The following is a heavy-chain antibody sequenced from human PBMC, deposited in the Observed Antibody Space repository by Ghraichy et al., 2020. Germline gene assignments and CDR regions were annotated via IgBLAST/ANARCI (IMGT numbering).Heavy chain of an antibody. Sequence: GSLRLSCSVSGVSITSSYWWSWVRQSPGKGLEWVGEMYHSGNSNYNPSLKSRVTISVDKSKNQFSLNLRSVTAADTAIYYCARDTATSGSYIYDYWGQGALVTVSS. CDR2: MYHSGNS. CDR1: GVSITSSYW. CDR3: ARDTATSGSYIYDY. V-gene: IGHV4-4*02. D-gene: IGHD1-26*01. J-gene: IGHJ4*01.